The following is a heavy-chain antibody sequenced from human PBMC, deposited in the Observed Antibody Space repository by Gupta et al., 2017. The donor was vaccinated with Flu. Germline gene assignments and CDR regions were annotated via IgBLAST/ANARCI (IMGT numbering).Heavy chain of an antibody. V-gene: IGHV3-33*01. CDR3: ARISGNWRIYYMDV. Sequence: QVQLVESGGGVVQPGRPLRLSCATSGFTFSRFGMHWVRQAPGKGLEWVASIWHDGSNKNYADSVKGRFTISRDNSKNTLYIQMNSLRAEDTAVYYCARISGNWRIYYMDVWGRGTTVTVSS. D-gene: IGHD1-20*01. CDR1: GFTFSRFG. CDR2: IWHDGSNK. J-gene: IGHJ6*03.